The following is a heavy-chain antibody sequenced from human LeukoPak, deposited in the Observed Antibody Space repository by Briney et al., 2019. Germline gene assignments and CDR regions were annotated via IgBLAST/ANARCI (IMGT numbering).Heavy chain of an antibody. CDR2: ISSSGSTI. J-gene: IGHJ4*02. D-gene: IGHD3-10*01. Sequence: GGSLRLSCAASGFTFSDYYMSWIRQAPGKGLEWVSYISSSGSTIYYADSVKGRFTISRDNAKNSLCLQMNSLRAEDTAVYYCASKLRFGDQSDYWGQGTLVTVSS. V-gene: IGHV3-11*01. CDR3: ASKLRFGDQSDY. CDR1: GFTFSDYY.